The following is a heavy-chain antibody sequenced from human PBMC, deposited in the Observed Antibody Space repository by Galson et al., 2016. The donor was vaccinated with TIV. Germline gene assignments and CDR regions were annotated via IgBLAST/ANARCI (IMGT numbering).Heavy chain of an antibody. J-gene: IGHJ4*02. D-gene: IGHD1-26*01. Sequence: SLRLSCAASGFTFSSYWMHWVRQAPGKGLVWVSHINSDGSSTSYADSVKGRFTISRDNSRNTLFLEMNSLRVEDTAIYYCAREGRGAAYPNNFDHWGQGTLVTVSS. CDR3: AREGRGAAYPNNFDH. CDR2: INSDGSST. CDR1: GFTFSSYW. V-gene: IGHV3-74*01.